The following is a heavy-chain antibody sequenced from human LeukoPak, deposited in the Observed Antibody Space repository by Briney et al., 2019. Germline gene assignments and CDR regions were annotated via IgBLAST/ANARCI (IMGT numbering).Heavy chain of an antibody. CDR2: IWYDGINK. CDR1: GFTFRTFG. CDR3: ARDYYDSSGQLHAGVHAFDI. Sequence: GRSLRLSCAASGFTFRTFGMHWVRQAPGKGLEWVAIIWYDGINKYCADSVKGRFTISRDNSKNTLYLQMNSLRAEDTAVYYCARDYYDSSGQLHAGVHAFDIWGQGTMVTVSS. V-gene: IGHV3-33*01. D-gene: IGHD3-22*01. J-gene: IGHJ3*02.